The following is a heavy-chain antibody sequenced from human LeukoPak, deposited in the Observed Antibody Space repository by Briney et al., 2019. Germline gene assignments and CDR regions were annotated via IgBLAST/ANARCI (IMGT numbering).Heavy chain of an antibody. J-gene: IGHJ4*02. CDR3: ARTIEMATISYFDY. CDR2: ISSSDSTI. D-gene: IGHD5-24*01. V-gene: IGHV3-48*03. Sequence: GGSLKLSCAASGFTFSSYEMNWVRQAPGKGLEWVSYISSSDSTIYYADSVKGRFTISRDNAKNSLYLQMNSLRAGDTAVYYCARTIEMATISYFDYWGQGTLVTVSS. CDR1: GFTFSSYE.